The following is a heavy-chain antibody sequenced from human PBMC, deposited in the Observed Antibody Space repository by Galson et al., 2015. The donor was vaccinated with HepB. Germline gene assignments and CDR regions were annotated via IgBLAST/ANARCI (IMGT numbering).Heavy chain of an antibody. Sequence: ETLSLTCTVSGGSISSYYWSWIRQPPGKGLEWIGYVYYNGRTTYNPSLKSRVTISVDTSKNQFSLNLSSVTAADTAVYYCARTPAYGSGRHLDYWGQGTLVTVSS. CDR3: ARTPAYGSGRHLDY. D-gene: IGHD3-10*01. J-gene: IGHJ4*02. CDR2: VYYNGRT. V-gene: IGHV4-59*01. CDR1: GGSISSYY.